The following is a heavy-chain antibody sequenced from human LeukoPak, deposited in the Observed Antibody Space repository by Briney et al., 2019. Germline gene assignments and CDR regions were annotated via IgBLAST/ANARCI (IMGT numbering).Heavy chain of an antibody. CDR1: GYTFTGYY. CDR3: ARDGVFDAFDI. J-gene: IGHJ3*02. V-gene: IGHV1-2*02. Sequence: ASVKVSCKASGYTFTGYYMHWVRQAPGQGLEWMGWINPNSGGTNYAQKFQGRVTMTRDTSISTAYIELRSDDTAVYYCARDGVFDAFDIWGQGTMVTVSS. CDR2: INPNSGGT. D-gene: IGHD2-8*01.